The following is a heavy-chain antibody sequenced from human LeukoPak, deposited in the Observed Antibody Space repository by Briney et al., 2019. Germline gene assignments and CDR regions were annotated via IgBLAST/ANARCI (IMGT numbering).Heavy chain of an antibody. CDR1: GGSISSYY. CDR3: ARRKGYCSSTSCYSPVFYFDY. D-gene: IGHD2-2*01. J-gene: IGHJ4*02. V-gene: IGHV4-59*12. Sequence: SETLSLTCTVSGGSISSYYWSWIRQPPGKGLEWIGYIYYSGSTNYNPSLKSRVTISVDTSKNQFSLKLSSVTAADTAVYYCARRKGYCSSTSCYSPVFYFDYWGQGTLVTVSS. CDR2: IYYSGST.